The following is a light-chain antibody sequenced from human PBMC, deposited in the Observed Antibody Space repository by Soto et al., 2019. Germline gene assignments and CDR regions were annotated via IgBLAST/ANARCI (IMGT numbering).Light chain of an antibody. V-gene: IGKV2-28*01. J-gene: IGKJ1*01. Sequence: DIVMTQSPLFLPVTPGEPASISCRSSQSLQRSNGNNYLDWYLQKPVQSPQLLIYLGSIRASGVPDRFSGSGSGTDFTLKISKVEAEDVGVYYCMQALQSPRTFGQGTKVEIK. CDR2: LGS. CDR3: MQALQSPRT. CDR1: QSLQRSNGNNY.